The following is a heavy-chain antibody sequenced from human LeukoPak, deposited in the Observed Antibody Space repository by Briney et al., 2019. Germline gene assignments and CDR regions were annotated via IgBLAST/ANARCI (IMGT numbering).Heavy chain of an antibody. CDR2: INGSSGGT. D-gene: IGHD3-22*01. CDR1: GFTFSNYA. Sequence: GGSLRLSCAAFGFTFSNYAMSWVRQAPGKGLEWVSTINGSSGGTYYADSVKGRFPVSGDNSKNTLYLQMNSLRAEDTALYFCTKGNYDSSGYCYAFDIWGQGTMVTVSS. CDR3: TKGNYDSSGYCYAFDI. J-gene: IGHJ3*02. V-gene: IGHV3-23*01.